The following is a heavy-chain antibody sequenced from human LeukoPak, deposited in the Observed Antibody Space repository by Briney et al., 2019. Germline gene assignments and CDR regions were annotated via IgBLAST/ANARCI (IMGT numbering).Heavy chain of an antibody. V-gene: IGHV3-21*01. CDR3: ARDRESYCTGGSCYSTGDY. CDR2: ISSSSSYI. D-gene: IGHD2-15*01. Sequence: GGSLRLSCAASGFTFSSYSMNWVRQAPGKGLEWVSSISSSSSYIYYADSVKGRFTMSRDNAKNSLYLQTNSLRAEDTAVYYCARDRESYCTGGSCYSTGDYWGQGTLVTVYS. CDR1: GFTFSSYS. J-gene: IGHJ4*02.